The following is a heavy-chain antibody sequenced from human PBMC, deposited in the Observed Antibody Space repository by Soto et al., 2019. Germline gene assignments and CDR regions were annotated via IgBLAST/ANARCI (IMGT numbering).Heavy chain of an antibody. CDR1: GGSISSGGYY. J-gene: IGHJ4*02. V-gene: IGHV4-31*03. CDR3: ARDSDYGWDDY. CDR2: IYYSGST. D-gene: IGHD3-10*01. Sequence: SETLSLTCTFSGGSISSGGYYWSWIRQHPGKGLEWIGYIYYSGSTYYNPSLKSRVTISVDTSKNQFSLKLSSVTAADTAVYYCARDSDYGWDDYWGQGTLVTVSS.